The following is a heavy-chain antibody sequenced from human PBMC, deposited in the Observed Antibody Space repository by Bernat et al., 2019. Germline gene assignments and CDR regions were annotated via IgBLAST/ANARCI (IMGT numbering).Heavy chain of an antibody. D-gene: IGHD3-16*01. Sequence: DVQVVESGGDLVQPGGSLRLSCAASGFTFSSEPMNWVRQAPGEGLEWVANIRSDSSTMSYADSVKGRFTISRDNAKNSLYLQMSSLRAEDTAVYYCVRDVHYGFDIWGQGTVVTVSS. J-gene: IGHJ3*02. CDR2: IRSDSSTM. CDR3: VRDVHYGFDI. V-gene: IGHV3-48*04. CDR1: GFTFSSEP.